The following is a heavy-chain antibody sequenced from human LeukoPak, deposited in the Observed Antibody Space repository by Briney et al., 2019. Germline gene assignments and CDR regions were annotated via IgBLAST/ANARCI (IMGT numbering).Heavy chain of an antibody. CDR1: GYTFTSYA. V-gene: IGHV7-4-1*02. CDR2: INTNTGNP. J-gene: IGHJ4*02. CDR3: ARVFHSPIAAAGTAPFDY. Sequence: GASVKVSCKASGYTFTSYAMNWVRQAPGQGLEWMGWINTNTGNPTYAQSFTGRFVFSLDTSVSTAYLQISSLKAEDTAVYYCARVFHSPIAAAGTAPFDYWGQGTLVTVSS. D-gene: IGHD6-13*01.